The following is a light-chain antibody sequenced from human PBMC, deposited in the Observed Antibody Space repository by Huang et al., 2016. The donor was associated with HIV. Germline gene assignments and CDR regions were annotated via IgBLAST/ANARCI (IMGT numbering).Light chain of an antibody. CDR3: QQYNNWPPEYT. V-gene: IGKV3-15*01. J-gene: IGKJ2*01. Sequence: EIVMTQSPATLSVSPGERATPSCRASQSVSSNLAWYQQKPGQAPRLLIYGASTRATGIPARFSGSGSGTKFTLTISSLQSEDFAVYYCQQYNNWPPEYTFGQGTKLEIK. CDR1: QSVSSN. CDR2: GAS.